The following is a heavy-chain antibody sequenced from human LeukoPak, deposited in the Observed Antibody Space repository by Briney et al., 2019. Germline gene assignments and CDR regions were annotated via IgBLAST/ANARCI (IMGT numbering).Heavy chain of an antibody. V-gene: IGHV4-30-2*01. CDR1: GGSISSGGYF. CDR2: IYHSGST. Sequence: TPSGTLSLTCAVSGGSISSGGYFWNWIRQPPGKGLEWIGYIYHSGSTYYNPSLKSRVTISVDRSKNQFSLKLSSVTAADTAVYYCARGMGSSGLYYFDYWGQGTLVTVSS. CDR3: ARGMGSSGLYYFDY. D-gene: IGHD1-26*01. J-gene: IGHJ4*02.